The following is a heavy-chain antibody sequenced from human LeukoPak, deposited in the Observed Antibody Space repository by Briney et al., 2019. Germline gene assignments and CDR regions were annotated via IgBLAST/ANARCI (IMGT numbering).Heavy chain of an antibody. CDR1: GGSISSSGYY. J-gene: IGHJ4*02. V-gene: IGHV4-39*07. Sequence: SETLSLTCTVSGGSISSSGYYWGWIRQPPGKGLEWIKTIDYTGDSYYNPSLKSRVTISVDSAKNQFSLKLRSVTAADTAVYYCVRLHAGTGNFDNWGQGALVTVSS. CDR3: VRLHAGTGNFDN. CDR2: IDYTGDS. D-gene: IGHD1-1*01.